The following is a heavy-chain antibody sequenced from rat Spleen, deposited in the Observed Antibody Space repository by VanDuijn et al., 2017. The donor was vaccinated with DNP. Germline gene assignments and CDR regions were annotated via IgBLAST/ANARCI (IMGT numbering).Heavy chain of an antibody. J-gene: IGHJ4*01. Sequence: EVQLQESGPGLVKPSQSLSLTCSVTGYSITSNYWAWIRKFPGNKMEWMGYISYSGNTGYNPSLKSRISITRNTSKNQFFLQLNSVTTEDTATYYCARQGITMMVMGVMDAWGQGTSVTVSS. CDR1: GYSITSNY. D-gene: IGHD1-12*03. V-gene: IGHV3-1*01. CDR2: ISYSGNT. CDR3: ARQGITMMVMGVMDA.